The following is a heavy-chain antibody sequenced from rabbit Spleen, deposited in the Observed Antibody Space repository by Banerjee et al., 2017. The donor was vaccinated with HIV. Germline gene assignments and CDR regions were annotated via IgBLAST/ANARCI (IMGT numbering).Heavy chain of an antibody. Sequence: QEQLVESGGGLVTPGGTLKLSCKASGFDFSGYGMSWVRQAPGKGLEWIGYIDPLFINTYYASWVNGRFTISSDNAQSTVDLKMTSLTAADTATYFCARAIVPWLGLTRLDLWGQGTLVTVS. CDR1: GFDFSGYG. D-gene: IGHD4-1*01. V-gene: IGHV1S47*01. CDR2: IDPLFINT. J-gene: IGHJ3*01. CDR3: ARAIVPWLGLTRLDL.